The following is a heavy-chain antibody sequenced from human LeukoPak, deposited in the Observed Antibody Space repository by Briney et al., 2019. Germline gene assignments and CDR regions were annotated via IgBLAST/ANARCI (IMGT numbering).Heavy chain of an antibody. J-gene: IGHJ4*02. CDR1: GGSISSSSYY. CDR3: ATADRYFDWLLDFDY. Sequence: PSETLSLTCTVSGGSISSSSYYWGWIRQPPGKGLEWIGSIYYSGSTYCNPSLKSRVTISVDTSKNQFSLKLSSVTAADTAVYYCATADRYFDWLLDFDYWGQGTLVTVSS. CDR2: IYYSGST. D-gene: IGHD3-9*01. V-gene: IGHV4-39*07.